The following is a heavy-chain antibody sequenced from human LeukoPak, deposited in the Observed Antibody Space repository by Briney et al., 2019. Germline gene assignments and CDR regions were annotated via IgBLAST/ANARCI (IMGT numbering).Heavy chain of an antibody. CDR3: ARGSTYYDSSGQVPFDY. J-gene: IGHJ4*02. Sequence: GGSLRLSCAASGFTFSTYSMNWVRQAPGKGLEWVSYISSSSRTIYYADSVKGRFTISRDNAKNSLYLQMNSLRAEDTAVYYCARGSTYYDSSGQVPFDYWGQGTLVTVSS. V-gene: IGHV3-48*01. CDR1: GFTFSTYS. CDR2: ISSSSRTI. D-gene: IGHD3-22*01.